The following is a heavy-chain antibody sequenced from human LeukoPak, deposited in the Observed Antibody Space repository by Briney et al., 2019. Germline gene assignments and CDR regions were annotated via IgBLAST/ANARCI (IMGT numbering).Heavy chain of an antibody. CDR1: GGSISSYY. J-gene: IGHJ2*01. D-gene: IGHD5-18*01. CDR3: ARADSYGFRYWYFDL. V-gene: IGHV4-59*01. Sequence: SETLSLTCTVSGGSISSYYWSWIRQPPGKGLEWIGYIYYSGSTNYNPSLKSRVTISVDTSKNQFSLKLSSVTAADTAVYYCARADSYGFRYWYFDLWGRGALVTVSS. CDR2: IYYSGST.